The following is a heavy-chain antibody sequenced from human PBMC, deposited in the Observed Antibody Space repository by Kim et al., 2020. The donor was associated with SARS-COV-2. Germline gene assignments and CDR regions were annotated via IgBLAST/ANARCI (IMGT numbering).Heavy chain of an antibody. CDR3: ARVTSGPKVGRDSFVA. CDR2: ISGGGTT. Sequence: GGSLRLSCAGSGFTFSGFAMSWFRQAPGKGLEWVSGISGGGTTYYADSVKGRFTVSRDNSRNTLSLQMNSLRVEDTALYYCARVTSGPKVGRDSFVAWG. J-gene: IGHJ3*01. CDR1: GFTFSGFA. D-gene: IGHD4-4*01. V-gene: IGHV3-23*01.